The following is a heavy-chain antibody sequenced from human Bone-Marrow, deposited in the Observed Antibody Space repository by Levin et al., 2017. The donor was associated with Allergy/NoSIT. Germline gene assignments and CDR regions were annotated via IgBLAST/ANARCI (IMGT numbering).Heavy chain of an antibody. Sequence: SETLSLTCTVSGGSITSYYWSWIRQPPGGGLEWLGSVYYSGSTNYNPSLKSRVTISVDSSKKQFSLRLNSVTAADTAVYFCARGIFGEVLPWGQGTLVTVSS. CDR1: GGSITSYY. CDR3: ARGIFGEVLP. V-gene: IGHV4-59*12. D-gene: IGHD3-16*01. J-gene: IGHJ4*02. CDR2: VYYSGST.